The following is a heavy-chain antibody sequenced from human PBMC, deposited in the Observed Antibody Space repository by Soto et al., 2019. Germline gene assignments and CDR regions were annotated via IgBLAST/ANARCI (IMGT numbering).Heavy chain of an antibody. D-gene: IGHD1-1*01. CDR3: ARNAEDYYYYYMDV. CDR2: IWYDGST. CDR1: GFTFSSYG. Sequence: GGSLRLSCAASGFTFSSYGMHWVRQAPGKGLEWVAVIWYDGSTYYADSVKGRFTISRHNSKNTLYLQMNSLRAEDTAVYYCARNAEDYYYYYMDVWGKGTTVTVSS. V-gene: IGHV3-30*19. J-gene: IGHJ6*03.